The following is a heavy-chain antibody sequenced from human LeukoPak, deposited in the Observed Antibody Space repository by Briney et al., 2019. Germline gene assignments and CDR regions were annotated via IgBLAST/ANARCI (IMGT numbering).Heavy chain of an antibody. D-gene: IGHD2-15*01. Sequence: GGSLRLSCAASGFTYSSYWMSWVRQAPGKGLEWVANIKQDGSEKYYVDSVKGRFTISRDNAKNSLYLQMNSLRAEDTAVYYCARDLGYCSGGSCYSWFDPWGQGTLVTVSS. CDR1: GFTYSSYW. J-gene: IGHJ5*02. V-gene: IGHV3-7*01. CDR3: ARDLGYCSGGSCYSWFDP. CDR2: IKQDGSEK.